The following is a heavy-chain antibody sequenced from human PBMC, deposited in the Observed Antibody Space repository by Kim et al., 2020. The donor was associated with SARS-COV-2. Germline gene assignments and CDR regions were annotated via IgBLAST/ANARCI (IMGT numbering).Heavy chain of an antibody. CDR2: ISGSGGST. J-gene: IGHJ6*02. CDR1: GFTFSSYA. D-gene: IGHD6-19*01. CDR3: AKAQWLVPDYYGMDV. Sequence: GGSLRLSCAASGFTFSSYAMSWVRQAPGKGLEWVSAISGSGGSTYYADSVKGRFTISRDNSKNTLYLQMNSLRAEDTAVYYCAKAQWLVPDYYGMDVWGQGTTVTVSS. V-gene: IGHV3-23*01.